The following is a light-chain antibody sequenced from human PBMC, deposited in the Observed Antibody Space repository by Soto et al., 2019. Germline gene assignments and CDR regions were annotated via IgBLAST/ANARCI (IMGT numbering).Light chain of an antibody. J-gene: IGKJ5*01. CDR1: QSVSSSY. CDR3: QQYGSSPST. Sequence: EIVLTQSPATLSLSPGERATLSCRPSQSVSSSYLAWYQQKPGQAPRLLIYGASSRATGIPDRFSGSGSGTDFTLTISRLEPEDFAVYYCQQYGSSPSTFGQGTRLEIK. V-gene: IGKV3-20*01. CDR2: GAS.